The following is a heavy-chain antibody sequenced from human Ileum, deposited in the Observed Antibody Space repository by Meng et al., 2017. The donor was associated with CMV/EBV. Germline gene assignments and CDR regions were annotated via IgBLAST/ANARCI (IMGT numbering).Heavy chain of an antibody. Sequence: LSLPCAVYGGSLSNYYLSWIRQPPGKGLEWIGEINYRGTTNYNPSLKSRVTISVDTSKNQFPLKLTSVTAADTAVYYCARGLPVFHWGQGTLVTVSS. CDR3: ARGLPVFH. CDR1: GGSLSNYY. D-gene: IGHD2-8*01. V-gene: IGHV4-34*01. CDR2: INYRGTT. J-gene: IGHJ4*02.